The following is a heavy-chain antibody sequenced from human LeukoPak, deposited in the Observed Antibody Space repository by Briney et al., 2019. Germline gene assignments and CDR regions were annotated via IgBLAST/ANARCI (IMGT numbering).Heavy chain of an antibody. CDR2: ISSSGSPV. Sequence: GGSLRLSCAASGFTFSSYEMNWVRQAPGKGLEWVSYISSSGSPVYYADSVKGRFTVSRDNSENTLFLQMNSLRAEDTAIYYCAKDTDVVVPEYFQYWGQGTLVTVSS. J-gene: IGHJ1*01. V-gene: IGHV3-48*03. CDR1: GFTFSSYE. D-gene: IGHD2-15*01. CDR3: AKDTDVVVPEYFQY.